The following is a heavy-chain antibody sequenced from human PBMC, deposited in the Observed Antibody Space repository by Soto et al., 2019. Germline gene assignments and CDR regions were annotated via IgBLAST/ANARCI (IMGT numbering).Heavy chain of an antibody. Sequence: SETLSLTCTVSGGSISSDDYYWSWIRQAPGRGLEWIGYIHSSGSIYYNPSLKSRATMSIDTAGDQFSLKVSSVTVADTAVYYCARDLDGLHDDTSGPFPRPGWGQGTLVTVSS. J-gene: IGHJ1*01. CDR1: GGSISSDDYY. CDR2: IHSSGSI. CDR3: ARDLDGLHDDTSGPFPRPG. D-gene: IGHD3-22*01. V-gene: IGHV4-30-4*01.